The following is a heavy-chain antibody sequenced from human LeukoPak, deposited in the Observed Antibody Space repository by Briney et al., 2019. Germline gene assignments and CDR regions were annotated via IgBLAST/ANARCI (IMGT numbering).Heavy chain of an antibody. CDR1: GGSFSGFY. CDR2: YSHFGST. Sequence: SETLSLTYAVSGGSFSGFYWSWVRQSPGKGLEWIGEYSHFGSTNYNPSLNNRVTISVDKSKNQFSLTLSSVTAADTAVYYCARGNRQLAYYGSGSRLPYDYWGQGSLVTVSS. D-gene: IGHD3-10*01. J-gene: IGHJ4*02. CDR3: ARGNRQLAYYGSGSRLPYDY. V-gene: IGHV4-34*01.